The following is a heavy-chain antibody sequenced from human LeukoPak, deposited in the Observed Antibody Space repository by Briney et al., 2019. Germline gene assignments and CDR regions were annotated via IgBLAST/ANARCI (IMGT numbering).Heavy chain of an antibody. CDR1: GFTFNDAW. V-gene: IGHV3-15*07. Sequence: GGSLRLSCAASGFTFNDAWMNWVRQAPGKGLEWVGRIKRKTDGGTTDYAAPVKGRFTISRDDSKNTLYLQMNSLKAEDTAVYYCTTGNWGPHWGQGTLVTVSS. D-gene: IGHD7-27*01. J-gene: IGHJ4*02. CDR3: TTGNWGPH. CDR2: IKRKTDGGTT.